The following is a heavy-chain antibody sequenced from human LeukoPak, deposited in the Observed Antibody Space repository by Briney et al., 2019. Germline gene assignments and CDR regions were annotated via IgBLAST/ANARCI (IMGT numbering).Heavy chain of an antibody. V-gene: IGHV3-23*01. CDR1: GFTFSSYA. CDR3: AKESFDCSGGSCYGRFDY. D-gene: IGHD2-15*01. CDR2: ISGSGGST. Sequence: PGGSLRLSCAASGFTFSSYAMSWVRQAPGKGLEWVSAISGSGGSTYYADSVKGRFTISRDNSKNTLYLQMNSLRAEDTPVYYCAKESFDCSGGSCYGRFDYWGQGTLVTASS. J-gene: IGHJ4*02.